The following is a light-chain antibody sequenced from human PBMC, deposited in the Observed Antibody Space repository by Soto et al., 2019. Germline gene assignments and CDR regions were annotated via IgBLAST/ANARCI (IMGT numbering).Light chain of an antibody. J-gene: IGKJ4*01. V-gene: IGKV1-39*01. Sequence: DIQMTQSPSSLSASVGDRVTITCRASQSITYFLNWYQQKQGKAPKLLIYAASSLQGGVPSRFTGSGSGTDFTLTISSLQPEDSAIYYCQQSFSAPSALTFGGGTKVDIK. CDR1: QSITYF. CDR3: QQSFSAPSALT. CDR2: AAS.